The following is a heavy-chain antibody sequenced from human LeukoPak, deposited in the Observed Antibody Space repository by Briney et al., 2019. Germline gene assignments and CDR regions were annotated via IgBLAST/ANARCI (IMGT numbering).Heavy chain of an antibody. CDR2: IYYSGST. Sequence: SPSETLSLTCTVSGGSISSYYWGWIRQPPGKGLEWIGSIYYSGSTYYNPSLKSRVTISVDTSKNQFSLKLSSVTAADTAVYYCASYIVVVTAIGYWSQGTLVTVSS. V-gene: IGHV4-39*07. J-gene: IGHJ4*02. CDR1: GGSISSYY. CDR3: ASYIVVVTAIGY. D-gene: IGHD2-21*02.